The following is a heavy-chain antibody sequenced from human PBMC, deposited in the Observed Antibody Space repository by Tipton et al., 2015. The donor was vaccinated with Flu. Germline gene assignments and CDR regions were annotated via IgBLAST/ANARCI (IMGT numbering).Heavy chain of an antibody. D-gene: IGHD3-10*01. CDR1: GSIVSTNF. Sequence: GSLRLSCPAPGSIVSTNFMTWVRQAPGKGLEWVSAISNGLSTSYAESVKGRFTISRDESTNTLYLQMNSLRAEDTAVYFCARDSRLVSGELIYGLDVWGQGTTVTVSS. CDR2: ISNGLST. V-gene: IGHV3-66*02. J-gene: IGHJ6*02. CDR3: ARDSRLVSGELIYGLDV.